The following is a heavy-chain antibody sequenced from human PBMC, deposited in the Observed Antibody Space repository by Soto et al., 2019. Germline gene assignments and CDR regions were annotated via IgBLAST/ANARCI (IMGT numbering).Heavy chain of an antibody. Sequence: GGSLRLSCAASGFTFSSDWMSWVRQAPGKGLEWVANIKQDGSEKYYVDSVKGRFTISRDKAKNSLYLQMNGLRAEDTAVYFCARVPDLDYCSRTSCLYFFDYWGHGAQVTVSS. CDR2: IKQDGSEK. D-gene: IGHD2-2*01. V-gene: IGHV3-7*03. J-gene: IGHJ4*01. CDR1: GFTFSSDW. CDR3: ARVPDLDYCSRTSCLYFFDY.